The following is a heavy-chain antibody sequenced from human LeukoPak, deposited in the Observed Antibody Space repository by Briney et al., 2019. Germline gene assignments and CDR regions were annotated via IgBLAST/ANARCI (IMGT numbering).Heavy chain of an antibody. CDR2: ISGSGGST. V-gene: IGHV3-23*01. J-gene: IGHJ4*02. CDR1: GFTFSDYY. D-gene: IGHD3-22*01. Sequence: GGSLRLSCAASGFTFSDYYMSWIRQAPGKGLEWVSAISGSGGSTYYADSVKGRFTISRDNSKNTLYLQMNSLRAEDTAVYYCAKVPISSGYYYGYFDYWGQGTLVTVSS. CDR3: AKVPISSGYYYGYFDY.